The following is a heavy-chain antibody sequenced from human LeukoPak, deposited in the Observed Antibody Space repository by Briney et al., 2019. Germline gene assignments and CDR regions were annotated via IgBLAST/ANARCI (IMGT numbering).Heavy chain of an antibody. J-gene: IGHJ4*02. CDR1: GFTFSSYG. CDR2: IRYDGSNR. V-gene: IGHV3-30*02. D-gene: IGHD4-17*01. Sequence: TGGSLRLSCAASGFTFSSYGMHWVRQAPGKGLEWVAYIRYDGSNRHYADSVKGRFTISRDNSKNTLYLQMNSLRAEDTAVYYCAKDKKHGDYVPDYWGQGTLVTVSS. CDR3: AKDKKHGDYVPDY.